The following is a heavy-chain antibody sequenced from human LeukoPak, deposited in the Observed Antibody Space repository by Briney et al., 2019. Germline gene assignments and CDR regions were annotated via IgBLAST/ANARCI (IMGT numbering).Heavy chain of an antibody. J-gene: IGHJ4*02. D-gene: IGHD5-18*01. Sequence: RGSLRVSCAAPGFTFSSYKTIWVRQAPGEGLEWVSSITRSGSDKYYADSVKGRFTISRDNAKVSVYLKMNSLGADDTAVYYCARDGYGLRRSSPIFDYWGRGTLVTVSS. CDR2: ITRSGSDK. CDR3: ARDGYGLRRSSPIFDY. CDR1: GFTFSSYK. V-gene: IGHV3-21*01.